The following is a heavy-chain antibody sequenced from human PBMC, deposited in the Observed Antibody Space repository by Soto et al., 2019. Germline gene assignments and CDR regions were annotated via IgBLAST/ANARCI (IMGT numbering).Heavy chain of an antibody. D-gene: IGHD2-15*01. CDR2: IYYSGST. CDR1: RGSISSAGYY. Sequence: QVQLQESGPGLVKPSQTLSLTCTVSRGSISSAGYYWGWIRQHPGKGLEWIGYIYYSGSTYYNPSLKSRVTISVDTSKNQFSLKLNSVTAADTAVYYCARGVVGALGYWGQGTLVTVSS. V-gene: IGHV4-31*03. CDR3: ARGVVGALGY. J-gene: IGHJ4*02.